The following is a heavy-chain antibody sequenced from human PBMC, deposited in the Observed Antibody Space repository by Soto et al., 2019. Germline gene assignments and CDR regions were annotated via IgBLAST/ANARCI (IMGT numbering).Heavy chain of an antibody. CDR3: ATVSPSICAGRNCYRLDSFFDS. Sequence: QVQLVQSGAEVKKPGSSLKVSCKTSGVTFSTSGISWVRQGPGQGLEWMGGIIPLFGTPKYARKFQGRVSITADESATSTYMALSGLSSDDTAVHYSATVSPSICAGRNCYRLDSFFDSWGQGSLVVVSS. CDR2: IIPLFGTP. V-gene: IGHV1-69*01. CDR1: GVTFSTSG. D-gene: IGHD2-21*01. J-gene: IGHJ5*01.